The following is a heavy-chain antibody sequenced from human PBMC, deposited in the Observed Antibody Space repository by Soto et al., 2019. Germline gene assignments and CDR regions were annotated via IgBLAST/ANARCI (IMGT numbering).Heavy chain of an antibody. V-gene: IGHV4-59*01. J-gene: IGHJ6*02. D-gene: IGHD3-10*01. Sequence: QVQLQESGPGLVKPSETLSLTCTVSGGSISSYCWSWIRQPPGKGLEWIGYIYYSGSTNYNPSLKSRVTLSVDTSKTHFSLKLSSVTAADTAVYYCAGSGSSPYYYYYGMDVWGQGTTVTVSS. CDR1: GGSISSYC. CDR2: IYYSGST. CDR3: AGSGSSPYYYYYGMDV.